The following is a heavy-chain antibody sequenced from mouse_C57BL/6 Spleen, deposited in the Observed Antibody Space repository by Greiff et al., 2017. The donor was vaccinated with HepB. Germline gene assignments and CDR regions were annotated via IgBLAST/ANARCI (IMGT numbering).Heavy chain of an antibody. V-gene: IGHV5-17*01. J-gene: IGHJ4*01. D-gene: IGHD4-1*01. Sequence: EVKLMEPGGGLVKPGGSLKLSCAASGFTFSDYGMHWVRQAPEKGLEWVAYISSGSSSIYYADTVKGRFTISRDTAKNTLFLQMTSLRSEDTAMYYCARPKLRTGAMDYWGQGTSVTVSS. CDR1: GFTFSDYG. CDR3: ARPKLRTGAMDY. CDR2: ISSGSSSI.